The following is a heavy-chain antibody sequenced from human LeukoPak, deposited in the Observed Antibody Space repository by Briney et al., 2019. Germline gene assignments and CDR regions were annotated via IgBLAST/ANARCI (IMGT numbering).Heavy chain of an antibody. CDR2: ISSSSSYI. J-gene: IGHJ3*02. D-gene: IGHD3-9*01. V-gene: IGHV3-21*01. CDR3: ARGAFYDTDAFDI. CDR1: GFTFSSYS. Sequence: GGSLRLSCAASGFTFSSYSMNWVRQAPGKGLEWVSSISSSSSYIYYADSVKGRFTISRDNAKNSLYLQMDSLRAEDTAVYYCARGAFYDTDAFDIWGQGTMVTVSS.